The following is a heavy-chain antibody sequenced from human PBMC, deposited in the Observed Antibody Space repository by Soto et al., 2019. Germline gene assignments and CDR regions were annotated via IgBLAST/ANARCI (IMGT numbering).Heavy chain of an antibody. CDR1: GFTFSSYS. CDR3: ARDFRRYSRSLNNWFDP. CDR2: ISSSSSYI. D-gene: IGHD6-13*01. Sequence: PGGSLRLSCAASGFTFSSYSMNWVRQAPGKGLEWVSSISSSSSYIYYADSVKGRFTISRDNAKKSLYLQMNSLRAEDTAVYYCARDFRRYSRSLNNWFDPWGQGTLVTVPQ. V-gene: IGHV3-21*01. J-gene: IGHJ5*02.